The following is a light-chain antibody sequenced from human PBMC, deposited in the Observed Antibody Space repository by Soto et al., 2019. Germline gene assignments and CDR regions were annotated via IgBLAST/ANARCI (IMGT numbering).Light chain of an antibody. Sequence: DIQMTQSPSSLSASVGDRVTITCRASHDITNYLAWYQQKPGKVPKLLIYAASTLQSGVPSRFSGSGSGTDFTLTISSLQPEDAATYFCQKCSVPPPFTFGPGTTVDIK. J-gene: IGKJ3*01. CDR3: QKCSVPPPFT. V-gene: IGKV1-27*01. CDR1: HDITNY. CDR2: AAS.